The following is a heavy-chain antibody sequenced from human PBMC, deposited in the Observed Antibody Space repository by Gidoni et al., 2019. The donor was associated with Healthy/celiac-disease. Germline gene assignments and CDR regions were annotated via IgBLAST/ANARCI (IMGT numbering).Heavy chain of an antibody. D-gene: IGHD6-13*01. CDR3: ARIKIAAAGTEILDY. Sequence: EVQLVESGGGLVQPGGSLRLSCAASGSTFGSYWMSWVLQAPGKGLEWVANIKQDGSEKYYVDSVKGRFTISRDNAKNSLYLQMNSLRAEDTAVYYCARIKIAAAGTEILDYWGQGTLVTVSS. V-gene: IGHV3-7*01. CDR2: IKQDGSEK. CDR1: GSTFGSYW. J-gene: IGHJ4*02.